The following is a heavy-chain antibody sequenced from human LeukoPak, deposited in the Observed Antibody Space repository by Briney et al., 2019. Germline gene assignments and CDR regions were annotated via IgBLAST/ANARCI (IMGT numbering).Heavy chain of an antibody. D-gene: IGHD2-15*01. J-gene: IGHJ4*02. CDR1: GFTFSSYW. Sequence: PGGSLRLSCAASGFTFSSYWMSWVRQAPGKGLEWVANIKQDGSEEYYVDSVKGRFTISRDNAKNSLYLQMNSLRAEDTAVYYCARDPSNASAKFLDYWGQGTLVTVSS. V-gene: IGHV3-7*01. CDR2: IKQDGSEE. CDR3: ARDPSNASAKFLDY.